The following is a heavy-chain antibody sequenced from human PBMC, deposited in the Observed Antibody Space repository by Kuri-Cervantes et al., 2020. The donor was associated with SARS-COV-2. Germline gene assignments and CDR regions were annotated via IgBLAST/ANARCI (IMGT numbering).Heavy chain of an antibody. Sequence: GSLRLSCAVSGYSISSGYYWSWIRQPAGKGLEWIGRIYTSGSTNYNPSLKSRVTMSVDTSKNQFSLKLSSVTAADTAVYYCASEQPSRYCSSTSCYTWGQGTLVTVSS. CDR1: GYSISSGYY. CDR3: ASEQPSRYCSSTSCYT. V-gene: IGHV4-4*07. CDR2: IYTSGST. D-gene: IGHD2-2*02. J-gene: IGHJ5*02.